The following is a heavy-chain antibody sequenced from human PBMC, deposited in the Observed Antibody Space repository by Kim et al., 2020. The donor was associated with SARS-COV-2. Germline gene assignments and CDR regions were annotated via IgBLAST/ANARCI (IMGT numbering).Heavy chain of an antibody. CDR2: IYYSGST. J-gene: IGHJ5*02. D-gene: IGHD2-15*01. CDR1: GGSVSSNSYY. CDR3: ARYCSGDSYTFGWFDP. Sequence: SETLSLTCTVSGGSVSSNSYYWSWVRQPPGKGLEWIGSIYYSGSTDYISSLKSRVTISIDTSKNQFSLKLRSVTAADTAIYYCARYCSGDSYTFGWFDPWGQGTLVTVSS. V-gene: IGHV4-61*01.